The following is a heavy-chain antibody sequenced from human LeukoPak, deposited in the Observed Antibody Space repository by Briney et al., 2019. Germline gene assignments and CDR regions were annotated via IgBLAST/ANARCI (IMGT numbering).Heavy chain of an antibody. CDR2: IYTSGST. J-gene: IGHJ5*02. Sequence: SETLSLTCTVSGGSISSYYWSWFRQPAGKGLEWIGRIYTSGSTNYNPSLKSRVTMSVDTSKNQFSLKLSSVTAADTAVYYCARVPYGSGENWFDPWGQGALVTVSS. CDR3: ARVPYGSGENWFDP. V-gene: IGHV4-4*07. CDR1: GGSISSYY. D-gene: IGHD3-10*01.